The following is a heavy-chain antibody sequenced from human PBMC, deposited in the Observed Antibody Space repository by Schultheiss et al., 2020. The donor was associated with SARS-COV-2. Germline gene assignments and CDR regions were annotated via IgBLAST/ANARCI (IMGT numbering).Heavy chain of an antibody. CDR1: GFTFSTYW. J-gene: IGHJ4*02. D-gene: IGHD6-13*01. CDR3: AKDGCGSSSCEIDY. CDR2: INGDGTRT. V-gene: IGHV3-74*01. Sequence: GGSLRLSCATSGFTFSTYWMHWVRQAPGKGLEWVSRINGDGTRTDYADSAKGRFTISRDNAKNTLYLQMNSLRAEDTAVYYCAKDGCGSSSCEIDYWGQGTLVTVSS.